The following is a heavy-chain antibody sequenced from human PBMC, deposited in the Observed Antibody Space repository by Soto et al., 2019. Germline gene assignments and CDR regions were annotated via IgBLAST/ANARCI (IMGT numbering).Heavy chain of an antibody. CDR1: GGSIRSSSYY. CDR2: IYYSGNT. D-gene: IGHD3-10*01. CDR3: TRYYYGSESYFDY. J-gene: IGHJ4*02. V-gene: IGHV4-39*01. Sequence: SETLSLTCTVSGGSIRSSSYYWGWIRQPPGKGLEWIGRIYYSGNTYYKPSLKSRVTISVDTSKNQFSLKLSSVTAADTAVYYCTRYYYGSESYFDYWGQGTLGTVS.